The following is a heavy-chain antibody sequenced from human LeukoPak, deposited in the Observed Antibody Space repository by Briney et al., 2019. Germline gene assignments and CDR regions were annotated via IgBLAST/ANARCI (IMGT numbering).Heavy chain of an antibody. V-gene: IGHV3-15*01. CDR2: IKSKTDGGTT. Sequence: GGSLRLSCAASGFTFSNAWMSWVRQAPGKGLEWVGRIKSKTDGGTTDYAAPVKGRFTISRDDSKNTLYLQMNSLKTEDTAVYYCASGYSLPTYDAFDIWGQGTMVTVSS. J-gene: IGHJ3*02. CDR3: ASGYSLPTYDAFDI. D-gene: IGHD5-18*01. CDR1: GFTFSNAW.